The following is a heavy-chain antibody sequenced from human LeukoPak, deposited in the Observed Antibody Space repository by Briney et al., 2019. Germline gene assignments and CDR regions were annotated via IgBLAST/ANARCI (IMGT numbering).Heavy chain of an antibody. J-gene: IGHJ4*02. CDR1: GASISSYY. CDR2: IYTSGST. CDR3: GRGAYYCED. Sequence: SETLSLTCTVSGASISSYYWSWIRQPAGKGLEWIGRIYTSGSTDCKPSLKSRVTMSVDTSKNQFSLKLNSVTAADTAVYYCGRGAYYCEDLGQGALVTVSS. V-gene: IGHV4-4*07.